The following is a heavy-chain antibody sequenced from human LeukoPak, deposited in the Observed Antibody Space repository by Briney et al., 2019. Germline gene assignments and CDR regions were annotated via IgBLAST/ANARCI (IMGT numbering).Heavy chain of an antibody. D-gene: IGHD3-3*01. CDR1: GYTFTTYY. CDR2: SYPDAGTT. Sequence: ASVKVSYKASGYTFTTYYIHWMRQTPGQRLEGMGVSYPDAGTTDHGPRFRDRFVMTADTATSTVYMELRSLTSKDTGVYYCVREFVGGTFDYWGQGALITVSA. CDR3: VREFVGGTFDY. J-gene: IGHJ4*02. V-gene: IGHV1-46*01.